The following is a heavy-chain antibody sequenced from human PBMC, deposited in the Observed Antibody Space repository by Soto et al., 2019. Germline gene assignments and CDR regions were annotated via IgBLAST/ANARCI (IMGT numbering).Heavy chain of an antibody. J-gene: IGHJ2*01. D-gene: IGHD4-17*01. CDR3: ARGGDYDPDYWYFDL. CDR1: GYTFTSYY. Sequence: QVQLVQSGAEVKKPGASVKVSCKASGYTFTSYYMHWVRQAPGQGLEWMGRINPSGGSTSYAQKFQGRVTMTRDTATSTVYMELSSLRSEDTAVYYCARGGDYDPDYWYFDLWGRGTLVTVSS. CDR2: INPSGGST. V-gene: IGHV1-46*03.